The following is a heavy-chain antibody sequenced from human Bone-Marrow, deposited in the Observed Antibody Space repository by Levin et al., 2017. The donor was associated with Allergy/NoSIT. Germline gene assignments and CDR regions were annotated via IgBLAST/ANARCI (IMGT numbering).Heavy chain of an antibody. CDR1: GFTFSSYW. CDR3: ARVGVLTRYFDY. D-gene: IGHD3-9*01. Sequence: GESLKISCAASGFTFSSYWMHWVRQAPGKGLVWVSRINSDGSSTSYADSVKGRFTISRDNAKNTLYLQMNSLRAEDTAVYYCARVGVLTRYFDYWGQGTLVTVSS. V-gene: IGHV3-74*01. CDR2: INSDGSST. J-gene: IGHJ4*02.